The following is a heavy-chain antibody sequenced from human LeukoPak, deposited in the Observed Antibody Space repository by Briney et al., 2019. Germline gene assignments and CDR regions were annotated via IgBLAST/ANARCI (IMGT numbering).Heavy chain of an antibody. D-gene: IGHD4-17*01. CDR3: ARESYGEEDN. J-gene: IGHJ4*02. CDR2: INPGGGST. CDR1: GYTFNSYY. V-gene: IGHV1-46*02. Sequence: ASVKVSCKASGYTFNSYYMHWVRQAPGQGLEWMGIINPGGGSTSYAQRFQGRVTMTRDTSTSTVYMELSSLRSEDTAVYYCARESYGEEDNWGQGALVTVSS.